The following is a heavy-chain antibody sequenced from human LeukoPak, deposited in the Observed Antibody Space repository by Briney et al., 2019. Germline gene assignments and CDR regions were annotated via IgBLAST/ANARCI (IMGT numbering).Heavy chain of an antibody. J-gene: IGHJ4*02. CDR2: ISHSGST. Sequence: PSGTLSLTCAVSGDSISSSNWWSWVRQPPGQVLEWIGEISHSGSTNYNTSLKSRVTISLNKSSNQFCLKLTSVTAADTAVYYYASRWVLTGEPYWGQGTLVSVSS. D-gene: IGHD7-27*01. V-gene: IGHV4-4*02. CDR3: ASRWVLTGEPY. CDR1: GDSISSSNW.